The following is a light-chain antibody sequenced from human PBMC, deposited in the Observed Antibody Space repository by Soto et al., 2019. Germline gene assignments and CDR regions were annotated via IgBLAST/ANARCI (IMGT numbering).Light chain of an antibody. CDR2: KVS. Sequence: DVVMTQSPLSLPVTHGQPASISCRSSQSLVYSDGNTYLNCFQQRPGQSPRHLIYKVSNRDSGVPARVSGSGSGTDISLKISRVEAEDVGVDYCMQGTHWPWTVGQGTKLEIK. V-gene: IGKV2-30*01. CDR1: QSLVYSDGNTY. CDR3: MQGTHWPWT. J-gene: IGKJ2*01.